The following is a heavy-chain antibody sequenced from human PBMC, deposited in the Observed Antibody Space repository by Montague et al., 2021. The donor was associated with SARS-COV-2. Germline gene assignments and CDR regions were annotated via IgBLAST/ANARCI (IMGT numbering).Heavy chain of an antibody. J-gene: IGHJ6*02. CDR3: AAVRAVAGYYYYGMDV. D-gene: IGHD6-19*01. Sequence: SGKVSCKASGFPFTSSAVQLVRQARGQRLEWIGWIVVGSGNTNYSQKFQERVTITRDMSTSTAYMELSSLRSEDTAVYYCAAVRAVAGYYYYGMDVWGQGTTVTVSS. V-gene: IGHV1-58*01. CDR1: GFPFTSSA. CDR2: IVVGSGNT.